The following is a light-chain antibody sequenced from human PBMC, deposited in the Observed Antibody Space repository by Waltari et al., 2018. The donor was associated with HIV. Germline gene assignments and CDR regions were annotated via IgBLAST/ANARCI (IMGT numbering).Light chain of an antibody. V-gene: IGKV4-1*01. CDR3: QQYYLTPLT. CDR2: WTS. Sequence: DIVMTQSPDSLAVSLGERAIINCKSSESVLSSSKNKNCLAWYQQKPGQPPKLLIYWTSTRESGVPDRFSGSGSGTDFTLTISSLQAEDVAVYYCQQYYLTPLTFGGGTKVVIK. CDR1: ESVLSSSKNKNC. J-gene: IGKJ4*01.